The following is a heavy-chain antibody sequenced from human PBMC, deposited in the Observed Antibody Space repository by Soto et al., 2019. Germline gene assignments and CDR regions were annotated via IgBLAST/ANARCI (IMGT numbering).Heavy chain of an antibody. J-gene: IGHJ6*02. CDR2: ISGSGGTT. D-gene: IGHD3-10*01. CDR1: GITFSSYA. CDR3: AKARGSSSDHSRDV. Sequence: GVSLRLSCAASGITFSSYAMTWVRQAPGKGPVWVSVISGSGGTTDYADSVKGRFTISRDNSKNTLDLQMNSLRVEDTVVYYFAKARGSSSDHSRDVWSQGTTVTAS. V-gene: IGHV3-23*01.